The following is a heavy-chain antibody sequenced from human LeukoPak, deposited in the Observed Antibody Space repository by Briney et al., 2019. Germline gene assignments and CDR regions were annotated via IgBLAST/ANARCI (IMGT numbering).Heavy chain of an antibody. J-gene: IGHJ6*02. CDR1: GFTFSSFP. CDR2: ISGIGGIT. D-gene: IGHD2-15*01. V-gene: IGHV3-23*01. Sequence: GGSLRLSCAASGFTFSSFPMSWVRQAPGRGLGWVSVISGIGGITYYADSVKGRFTISRDNSKNTLYLQMNSLRAEDPAVYYCAKVSRYYGMDVWGQGTTVTVSS. CDR3: AKVSRYYGMDV.